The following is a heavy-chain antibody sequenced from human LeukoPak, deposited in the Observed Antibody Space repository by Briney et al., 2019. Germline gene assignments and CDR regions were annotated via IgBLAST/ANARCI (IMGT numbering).Heavy chain of an antibody. CDR1: GGSISSYY. Sequence: PSETLSLTCTVSGGSISSYYWSWIRQPPGKGPEWIGYIYYSGSTNYNPSLKSRVTISVDTSKNQFSLKLTSVTAADTAVYYCAREVVVVLGSLYYFDYWGQGTLVTVSS. D-gene: IGHD2-15*01. CDR3: AREVVVVLGSLYYFDY. J-gene: IGHJ4*02. V-gene: IGHV4-59*12. CDR2: IYYSGST.